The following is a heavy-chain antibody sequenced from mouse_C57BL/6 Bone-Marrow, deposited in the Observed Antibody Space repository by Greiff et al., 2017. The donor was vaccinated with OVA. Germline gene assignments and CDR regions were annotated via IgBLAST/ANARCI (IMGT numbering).Heavy chain of an antibody. Sequence: QVQLQQPGAELVMPGASVKLSCKASGYTFTSYWMHWVKQRPGQGLEWIGEIDPSDSYTNYNQKFKGNSTLTVDKSSSTAYMQLSSLTSEDSAVYYCARSPYFSFDYWGQGTTLTVSS. D-gene: IGHD1-1*01. CDR3: ARSPYFSFDY. V-gene: IGHV1-69*01. CDR1: GYTFTSYW. J-gene: IGHJ2*01. CDR2: IDPSDSYT.